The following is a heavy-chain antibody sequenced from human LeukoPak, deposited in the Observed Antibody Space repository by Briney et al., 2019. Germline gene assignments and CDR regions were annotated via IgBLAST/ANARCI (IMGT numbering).Heavy chain of an antibody. CDR1: GFTVSSNY. J-gene: IGHJ5*02. CDR2: IYSGGST. V-gene: IGHV3-53*01. D-gene: IGHD2-15*01. Sequence: TGGSLRLSCAASGFTVSSNYMSWVRQAPGKGLEWVSVIYSGGSTYYADSVKGRSTISRDNSKNTLYLQMNSLRAEDTAVYYCARVFVVVVAAIWFDPWGQGTLVTVSS. CDR3: ARVFVVVVAAIWFDP.